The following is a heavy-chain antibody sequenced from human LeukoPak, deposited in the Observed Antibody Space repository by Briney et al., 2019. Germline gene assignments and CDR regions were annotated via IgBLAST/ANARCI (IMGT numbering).Heavy chain of an antibody. CDR1: GYTFTSYD. J-gene: IGHJ4*02. Sequence: GASVKVSCKASGYTFTSYDINWVRQATRQGLEWMGGIIPIFGTANYAQKFQGRVTITTDESTSTAYMELSSLRSEDTAVYYCARHSSGWYLDDYWGQGTLVTVSS. D-gene: IGHD6-19*01. CDR2: IIPIFGTA. CDR3: ARHSSGWYLDDY. V-gene: IGHV1-69*05.